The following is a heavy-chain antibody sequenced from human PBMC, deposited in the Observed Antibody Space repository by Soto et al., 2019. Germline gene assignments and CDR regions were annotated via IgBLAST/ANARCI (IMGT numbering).Heavy chain of an antibody. J-gene: IGHJ4*02. CDR1: GYTFTSYA. CDR2: ISAYNGNT. CDR3: ARGWFGEFLDYFDF. V-gene: IGHV1-18*01. Sequence: QVQLVQSGAEVKKPGASVKVSCKASGYTFTSYAISWVRQAPGQGLEWMGWISAYNGNTNYAQKLQGRVSMTTDTATSTAYMELRSLRSDDAALYYCARGWFGEFLDYFDFWGQGTLVTFSS. D-gene: IGHD3-10*01.